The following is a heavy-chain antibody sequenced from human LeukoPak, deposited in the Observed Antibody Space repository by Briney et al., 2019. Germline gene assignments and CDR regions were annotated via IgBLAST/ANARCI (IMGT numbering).Heavy chain of an antibody. V-gene: IGHV5-51*01. Sequence: TRGESLKISCKGSGYSFTSYWIAWVRQMPGKGLEWMGIIYPGDSDTRYSPSFQGQVTISVDKSVSAAYLQWSSLKASDTAMYYCASPPTRECSSISCPLSYWGQGTPVTVSS. D-gene: IGHD2-2*01. CDR3: ASPPTRECSSISCPLSY. CDR2: IYPGDSDT. J-gene: IGHJ4*02. CDR1: GYSFTSYW.